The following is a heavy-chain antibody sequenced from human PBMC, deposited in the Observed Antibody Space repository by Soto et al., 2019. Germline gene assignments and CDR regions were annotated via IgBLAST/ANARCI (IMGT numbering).Heavy chain of an antibody. CDR2: IYHSGST. Sequence: PSATLSLTFAVSGGSIRSGGYSWSWIRQPPVKGLEWIGYIYHSGSTSYNPSPKSRVTISVDRSKNLFTLKLSSVTAADTAVYYCARATGLWGMVRGVIITSTYYFDYWGQGTLVTVSS. D-gene: IGHD3-10*01. J-gene: IGHJ4*02. V-gene: IGHV4-30-2*01. CDR1: GGSIRSGGYS. CDR3: ARATGLWGMVRGVIITSTYYFDY.